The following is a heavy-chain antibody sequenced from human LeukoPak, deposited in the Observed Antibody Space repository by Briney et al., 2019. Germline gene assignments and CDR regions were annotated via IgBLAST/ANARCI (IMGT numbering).Heavy chain of an antibody. D-gene: IGHD5-12*01. CDR1: GGSISSGGYY. J-gene: IGHJ4*02. Sequence: SETLSLTCTVSGGSISSGGYYWSWIRQHPGKGLEWIGYIYYSGSPDYNPSLKSRVTISVDTSKDQFSLKLSSVTAADTAVYYCARWSRGHDYWGPGTLVSVSS. V-gene: IGHV4-31*03. CDR3: ARWSRGHDY. CDR2: IYYSGSP.